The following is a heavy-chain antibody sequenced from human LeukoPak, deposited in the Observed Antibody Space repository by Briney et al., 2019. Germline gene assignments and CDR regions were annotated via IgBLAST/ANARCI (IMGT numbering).Heavy chain of an antibody. CDR2: ISSSSSYI. CDR1: GFTFRTYS. D-gene: IGHD3-22*01. J-gene: IGHJ3*02. V-gene: IGHV3-21*01. CDR3: ARDLSLYDSIPDAFDI. Sequence: PGGSLRLSCAASGFTFRTYSMNWVRQAPGKGLEWVSSISSSSSYIYYAASVKGRFTISRDNAKNPLYLQMNSLRADDTAVCFCARDLSLYDSIPDAFDIWGQGTMVTVSS.